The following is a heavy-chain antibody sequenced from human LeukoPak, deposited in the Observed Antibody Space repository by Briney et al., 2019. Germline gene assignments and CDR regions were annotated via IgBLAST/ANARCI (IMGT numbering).Heavy chain of an antibody. V-gene: IGHV3-74*01. Sequence: GGSLRLSCAASGFTFSPYWMHWGRQAPGKGLVWVSCIISDGSSTTYADSVKGRFTISRDNAKSTLYLHMNSLTAEDTAVYYCVRENYHAFDFGGRVTMVTVSS. CDR1: GFTFSPYW. J-gene: IGHJ3*01. CDR2: IISDGSST. D-gene: IGHD5-24*01. CDR3: VRENYHAFDF.